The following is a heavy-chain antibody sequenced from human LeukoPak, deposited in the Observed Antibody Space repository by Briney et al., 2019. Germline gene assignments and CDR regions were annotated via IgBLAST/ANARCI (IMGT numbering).Heavy chain of an antibody. CDR3: ARNGEQLVWSGWFDP. V-gene: IGHV3-7*01. CDR2: IKQDGSEK. J-gene: IGHJ5*02. CDR1: GFTFSSYW. D-gene: IGHD6-13*01. Sequence: EGSLRLSCAASGFTFSSYWMSWVRQAPGKGLEWVANIKQDGSEKYYVDSVKGRFTISRDNAKNSLYLQMNSLRAEDTAVYYCARNGEQLVWSGWFDPWGQGTLVTVSS.